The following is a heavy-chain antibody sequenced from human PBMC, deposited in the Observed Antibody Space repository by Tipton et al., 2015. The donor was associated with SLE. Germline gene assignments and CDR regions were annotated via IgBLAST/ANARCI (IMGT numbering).Heavy chain of an antibody. Sequence: GSLRLSCAASGFTFSSYAMSWVRQAPGKGLEWVSVIYSGGSTYYADSVKGRFTISRDNSKNTLYLQMNSLRAEDTAVYYCASGKVGASPYYYGMDVWGQGTTVTVSS. D-gene: IGHD1-26*01. J-gene: IGHJ6*02. CDR2: IYSGGST. V-gene: IGHV3-23*03. CDR3: ASGKVGASPYYYGMDV. CDR1: GFTFSSYA.